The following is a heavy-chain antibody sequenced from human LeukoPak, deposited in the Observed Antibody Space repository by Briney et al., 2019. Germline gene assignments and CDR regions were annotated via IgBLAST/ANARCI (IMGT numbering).Heavy chain of an antibody. CDR2: MNPNSGNT. D-gene: IGHD2-8*01. J-gene: IGHJ4*02. Sequence: GASVKVSCKASGYTFTSYDINWVRQATGQGLEWMGWMNPNSGNTGYAQKFKGRVTMTRDTSISTAYMELSRLRSDDTAVYYCARWGGHCTSGLCYYFDCWGQGTLVTVSS. V-gene: IGHV1-8*01. CDR3: ARWGGHCTSGLCYYFDC. CDR1: GYTFTSYD.